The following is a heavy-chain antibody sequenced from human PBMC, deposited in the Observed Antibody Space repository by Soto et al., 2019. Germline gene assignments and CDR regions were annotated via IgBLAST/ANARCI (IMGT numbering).Heavy chain of an antibody. D-gene: IGHD3-9*01. Sequence: PGGSLRLSCAASGFTFSSYAMSWVRQAPGKGLEWVSAISGSGGSTYYADSVKGRFTISRDNSKNTLYLQMNSLRAEDTAVYYCANSLGDILTGYYFHYWGQGTLVTVSS. CDR2: ISGSGGST. CDR3: ANSLGDILTGYYFHY. V-gene: IGHV3-23*01. J-gene: IGHJ4*02. CDR1: GFTFSSYA.